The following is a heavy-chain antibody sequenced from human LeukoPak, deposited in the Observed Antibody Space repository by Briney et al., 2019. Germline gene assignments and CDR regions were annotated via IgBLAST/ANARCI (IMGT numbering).Heavy chain of an antibody. Sequence: GGSLRLSCAASGFTFSSSSMNWVRQAPGKGLEWVSSIRSISSYIYYADSVKGRFTISKDNAKNSLYLQMNSLRAEDTAVYYCARGARVVPGAFDIWGQGTMVTVSS. V-gene: IGHV3-21*01. J-gene: IGHJ3*02. D-gene: IGHD2-2*01. CDR1: GFTFSSSS. CDR3: ARGARVVPGAFDI. CDR2: IRSISSYI.